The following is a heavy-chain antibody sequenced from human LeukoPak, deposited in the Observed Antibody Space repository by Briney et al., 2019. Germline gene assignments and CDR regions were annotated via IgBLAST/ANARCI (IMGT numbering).Heavy chain of an antibody. CDR1: GLTISMYW. CDR2: IKQDGSEK. Sequence: PGGSLRLSCEVSGLTISMYWLTWVRQAPGKGLEWVANIKQDGSEKNYVDSVKVRLTISRDNTKNSLYLQMNSLRDEDTAVYHCVSRRCSITACYVASLNCFDYWGQGTRVTVSS. J-gene: IGHJ4*02. CDR3: VSRRCSITACYVASLNCFDY. V-gene: IGHV3-7*03. D-gene: IGHD2-2*01.